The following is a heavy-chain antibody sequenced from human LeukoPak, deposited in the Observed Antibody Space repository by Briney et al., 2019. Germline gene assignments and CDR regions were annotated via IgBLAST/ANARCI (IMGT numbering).Heavy chain of an antibody. CDR1: GFTFSSYA. CDR2: ISGSGGST. Sequence: GGSLRLSCAASGFTFSSYAMSWVRQAPGKGLEWVSAISGSGGSTYYADSVKGRFTISRGNSKNTLYLQMNSLRAEDTAVYYCAKKAHQRGSYYGGVVGNNWFDPWGQGTLVTVSS. J-gene: IGHJ5*02. D-gene: IGHD1-26*01. CDR3: AKKAHQRGSYYGGVVGNNWFDP. V-gene: IGHV3-23*01.